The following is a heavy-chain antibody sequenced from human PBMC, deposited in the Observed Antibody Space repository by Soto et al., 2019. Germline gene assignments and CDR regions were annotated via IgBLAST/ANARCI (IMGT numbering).Heavy chain of an antibody. J-gene: IGHJ4*02. Sequence: SVKVSCKTSGDIFSGYSISWVRQAPGQGLGWMGGIIPIFGTTNYAQRFHGRVTITADKSTSTVYMELYSLKSEDTAVYYCARDLGSGYDPGDYWGQGTLVTVSS. CDR1: GDIFSGYS. V-gene: IGHV1-69*06. CDR2: IIPIFGTT. CDR3: ARDLGSGYDPGDY. D-gene: IGHD5-12*01.